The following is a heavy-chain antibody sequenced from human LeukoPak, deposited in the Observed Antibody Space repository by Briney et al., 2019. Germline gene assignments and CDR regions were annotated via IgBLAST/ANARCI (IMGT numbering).Heavy chain of an antibody. CDR2: IRYDGTNA. CDR3: AKDQRIPTVTTINYYCYMDV. D-gene: IGHD4-17*01. Sequence: GGSLRLSCAASGFTFNSYGMHWVRQAPGKGLEWVAFIRYDGTNAYYPDSVRGRFTISRDNSKNTPYLQMNSLRGEDTAVYYCAKDQRIPTVTTINYYCYMDVWGKGTTVTVSS. CDR1: GFTFNSYG. J-gene: IGHJ6*03. V-gene: IGHV3-30*02.